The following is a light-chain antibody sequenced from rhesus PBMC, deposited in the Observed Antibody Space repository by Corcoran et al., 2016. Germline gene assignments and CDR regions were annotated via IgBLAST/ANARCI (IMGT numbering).Light chain of an antibody. V-gene: IGKV3-24*04. CDR3: LQSSNWYS. Sequence: EIVMTQSPATLALSPGERATLSCRASQSVSSYLAWYQQKPGQAPRLLIYGASSRATGIPDRCSGSGSGTEFSLTISSLEPEDVGVYFCLQSSNWYSFGQGTKVEIK. CDR2: GAS. CDR1: QSVSSY. J-gene: IGKJ2*01.